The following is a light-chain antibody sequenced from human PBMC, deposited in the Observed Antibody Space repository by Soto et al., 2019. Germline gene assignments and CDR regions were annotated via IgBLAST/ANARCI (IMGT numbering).Light chain of an antibody. J-gene: IGKJ2*01. CDR2: TTS. CDR3: QQYNAYFT. Sequence: DIPVTQSPSSLSASVGDRVTITCRASQNIFTYLNWYQQRPGKAPNLLIYTTSNLQSGVPSRFSGSGSGTDFTLTISSLQPDDFATYYCQQYNAYFTFGQGTKVEMK. V-gene: IGKV1-39*01. CDR1: QNIFTY.